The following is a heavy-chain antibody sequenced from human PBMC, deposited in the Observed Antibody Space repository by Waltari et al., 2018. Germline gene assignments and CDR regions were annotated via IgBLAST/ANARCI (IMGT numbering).Heavy chain of an antibody. CDR1: GYTFTSYA. CDR3: ASEHSRGMDV. V-gene: IGHV7-4-1*02. J-gene: IGHJ6*02. Sequence: QVQLVQSGSELKKPGASVKVSCKSSGYTFTSYALNWVRQAPGQGLEWMGWINSNTGNPTYAQGFTGRFVFSLDTSGSTASLQISSLKAEDTAVYYCASEHSRGMDVWGQGTTVIVSS. CDR2: INSNTGNP.